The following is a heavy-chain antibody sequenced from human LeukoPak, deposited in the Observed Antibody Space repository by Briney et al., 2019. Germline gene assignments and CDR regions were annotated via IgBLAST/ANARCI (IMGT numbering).Heavy chain of an antibody. D-gene: IGHD4-11*01. CDR1: GDSISSTTYW. Sequence: PSETLSLTCTVSGDSISSTTYWWGWIRQSPGKGLEWIGSMSYVGITSYNPSLKSRVTISVDTSKNQFSLMLSSVTAADTAVYYCTRLPLDYSLDHWGQGTPVSVPS. CDR3: TRLPLDYSLDH. J-gene: IGHJ4*02. CDR2: MSYVGIT. V-gene: IGHV4-39*01.